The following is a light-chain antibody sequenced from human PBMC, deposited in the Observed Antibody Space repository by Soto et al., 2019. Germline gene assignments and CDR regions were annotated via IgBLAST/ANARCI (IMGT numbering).Light chain of an antibody. Sequence: DIQMTQYRYYLSASVGDRVTITCQASQDISNYLNWYEQKPGKAPKLLIYDASNLETGVPSRFSGSGSGTDFTFTISSLQPEDIATYYCQQYDNLPITFGQGTRLEIK. CDR1: QDISNY. J-gene: IGKJ5*01. V-gene: IGKV1-33*01. CDR3: QQYDNLPIT. CDR2: DAS.